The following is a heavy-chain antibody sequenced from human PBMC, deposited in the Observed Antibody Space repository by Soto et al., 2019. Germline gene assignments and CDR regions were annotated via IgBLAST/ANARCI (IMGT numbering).Heavy chain of an antibody. D-gene: IGHD6-13*01. Sequence: PGGSLRLSCAASGFTFSSYAMHWVRQAPGKGLEWVAVISYDGSNKFYADSVNGRFTISRDNSKNTLYLQMNSLRADDTAMYYCARSPGYSSSWSDYWGQGTLVTVSS. CDR3: ARSPGYSSSWSDY. CDR2: ISYDGSNK. V-gene: IGHV3-30-3*01. J-gene: IGHJ4*02. CDR1: GFTFSSYA.